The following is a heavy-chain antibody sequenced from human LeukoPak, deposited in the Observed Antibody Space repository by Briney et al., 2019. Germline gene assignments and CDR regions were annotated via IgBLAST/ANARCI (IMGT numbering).Heavy chain of an antibody. V-gene: IGHV1-2*02. CDR3: ARANALYCSSTSCLFDY. J-gene: IGHJ4*02. Sequence: ASVKVSCKASGYTFTGYYMHWVRQSPGQGLEWMAWINPNSGGTYYAQNFHDRITMTRDTSISTAYMELSRLRSDDTAIYYCARANALYCSSTSCLFDYWGQGTLVTVSS. CDR2: INPNSGGT. CDR1: GYTFTGYY. D-gene: IGHD2-2*01.